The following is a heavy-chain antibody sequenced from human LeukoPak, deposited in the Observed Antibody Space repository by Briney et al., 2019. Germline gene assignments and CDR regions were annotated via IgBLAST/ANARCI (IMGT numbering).Heavy chain of an antibody. CDR3: ARENVAGTDCYYGMDV. V-gene: IGHV3-48*01. Sequence: GGSLRLSCAASGFTFSSYSMNWVRQAPGKGLEWVSYISSSSSTIYYADSVKGRFTISRDNAKNSLYLQMNSLRAEDTAVYYCARENVAGTDCYYGMDVWGQGTTVTVSS. J-gene: IGHJ6*02. D-gene: IGHD6-19*01. CDR1: GFTFSSYS. CDR2: ISSSSSTI.